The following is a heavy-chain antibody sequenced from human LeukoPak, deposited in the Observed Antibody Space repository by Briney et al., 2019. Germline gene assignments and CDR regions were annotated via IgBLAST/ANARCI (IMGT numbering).Heavy chain of an antibody. D-gene: IGHD6-13*01. CDR3: ARDRKEQQLVHFDY. V-gene: IGHV3-20*04. CDR1: GFTFDDYG. J-gene: IGHJ4*02. CDR2: INWNGGSA. Sequence: GGSLRLSCAASGFTFDDYGMSWVRQAPGKGLEWVSGINWNGGSAGYADSVKGRFTISRDNAKNSLYLQMNSLRAEDTALYYCARDRKEQQLVHFDYWGQGTLVTVSS.